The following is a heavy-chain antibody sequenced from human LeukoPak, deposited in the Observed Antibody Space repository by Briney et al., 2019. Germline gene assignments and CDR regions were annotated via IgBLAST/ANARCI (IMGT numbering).Heavy chain of an antibody. J-gene: IGHJ4*02. CDR3: AKGGGLSRDHYYFDY. V-gene: IGHV3-9*01. D-gene: IGHD1-14*01. CDR2: ISWNSGSI. Sequence: GGSLRLSCAASGFTFDDYAMHWVRQAPGKGLEWVSGISWNSGSIGYADSVKGRFTISRDNAKNSLYLQMNSLRAEDTALYYCAKGGGLSRDHYYFDYWGQGTLVTVSS. CDR1: GFTFDDYA.